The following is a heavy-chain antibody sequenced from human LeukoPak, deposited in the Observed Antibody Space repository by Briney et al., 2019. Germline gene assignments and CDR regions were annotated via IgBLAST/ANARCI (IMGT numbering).Heavy chain of an antibody. CDR2: IRYDGSNK. V-gene: IGHV3-30*02. CDR1: GFTFNNYG. D-gene: IGHD2-21*01. CDR3: GLVCGFVVGVIRTTPRGQIDY. Sequence: PGGSLRLSCAASGFTFNNYGIHWVRQAPGKGLEWVAFIRYDGSNKYYADSVKGRFTISRDNSKNTLYLQMNRLRVGVLGVCCCGLVCGFVVGVIRTTPRGQIDYWGQGTLVTVSS. J-gene: IGHJ4*02.